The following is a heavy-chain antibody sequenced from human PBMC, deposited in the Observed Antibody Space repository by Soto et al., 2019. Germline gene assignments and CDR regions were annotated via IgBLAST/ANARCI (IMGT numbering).Heavy chain of an antibody. D-gene: IGHD2-2*01. CDR2: IYPGDSDT. CDR3: ASFGGYCSSTSCYKYNWFDP. V-gene: IGHV5-51*01. J-gene: IGHJ5*02. CDR1: GYSFTSYL. Sequence: HGESEKISCKGSGYSFTSYLIGWVRQMHGKGLEWMGIIYPGDSDTRYSPSFQGQVTISADKSISTAYLQWSSLKASDTAMYYCASFGGYCSSTSCYKYNWFDPWGQGTLVTVSS.